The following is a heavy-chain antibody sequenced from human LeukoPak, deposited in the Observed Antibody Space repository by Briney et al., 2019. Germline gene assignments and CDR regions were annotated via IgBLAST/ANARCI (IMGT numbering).Heavy chain of an antibody. CDR2: IYYSGST. CDR3: ARPRSPASNDGGY. J-gene: IGHJ4*02. CDR1: GDSISTSSYY. D-gene: IGHD1-1*01. V-gene: IGHV4-39*01. Sequence: SETLSLTCTVSGDSISTSSYYWGWIRQPPGKGLEWIGSIYYSGSTYYNPSLKSRVTISVDTSKNQFSLKLSSVTAADTALYYCARPRSPASNDGGYWGQGTLVTVSS.